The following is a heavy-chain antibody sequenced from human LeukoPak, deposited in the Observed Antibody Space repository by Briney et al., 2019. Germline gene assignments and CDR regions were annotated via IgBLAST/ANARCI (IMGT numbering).Heavy chain of an antibody. CDR2: IWYDGNNK. CDR3: AREPLGCSGGSCYSYGMDV. D-gene: IGHD2-15*01. J-gene: IGHJ6*04. Sequence: GGSLRLSCAASGFTFSSYGMHWVRQAPGKGLEWVAVIWYDGNNKYYADSVKGRFTISRDNSKNTLYLQMNSLRAEDTAVYYRAREPLGCSGGSCYSYGMDVWGKGTTVTVSS. CDR1: GFTFSSYG. V-gene: IGHV3-33*01.